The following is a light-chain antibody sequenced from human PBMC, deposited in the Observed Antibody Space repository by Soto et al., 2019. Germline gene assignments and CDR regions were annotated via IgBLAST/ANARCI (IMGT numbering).Light chain of an antibody. CDR3: SSYTTSSTLV. V-gene: IGLV2-14*01. CDR2: EVS. CDR1: NSDVGGYNS. J-gene: IGLJ1*01. Sequence: QSVLTQPASVSGSPGQSITISGTGTNSDVGGYNSVSWYQQHPGKAPKLMIYEVSNRPSGVSNRFSGSKSGNTASLTISGLQAEDEADYYCSSYTTSSTLVFGTGTKVTVL.